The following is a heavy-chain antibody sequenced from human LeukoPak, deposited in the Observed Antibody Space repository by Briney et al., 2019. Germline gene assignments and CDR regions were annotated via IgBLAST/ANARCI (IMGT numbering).Heavy chain of an antibody. D-gene: IGHD3-9*01. J-gene: IGHJ4*02. CDR3: ARVRPSNSYYDILTGYSPTQDLDY. Sequence: GASVKVSCKASGYTFTSYGISWVRQTPGQGLEWMGWISAYNGNTNYAQKLQGRVTMTTNTSTSTAYMELKSLRSADTVVYYCARVRPSNSYYDILTGYSPTQDLDYWGQGTLVTVSS. CDR2: ISAYNGNT. V-gene: IGHV1-18*01. CDR1: GYTFTSYG.